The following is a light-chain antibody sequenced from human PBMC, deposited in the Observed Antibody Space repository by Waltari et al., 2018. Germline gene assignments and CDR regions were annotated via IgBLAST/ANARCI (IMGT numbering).Light chain of an antibody. CDR1: SPNIGSNY. V-gene: IGLV1-47*01. J-gene: IGLJ3*02. CDR3: ATWDDSLWV. CDR2: RNN. Sequence: QPVVTQPPSASGTPGQRVTISCSGSSPNIGSNYVYWYQQFSGTAPNLLIYRNNHRPSGVPARFSASKSGTSASLAISGLRSEDEADYYCATWDDSLWVFGGGTKLTVL.